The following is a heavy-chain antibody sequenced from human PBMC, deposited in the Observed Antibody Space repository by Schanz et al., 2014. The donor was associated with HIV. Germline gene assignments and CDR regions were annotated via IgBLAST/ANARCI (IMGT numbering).Heavy chain of an antibody. CDR2: INHDGSVK. V-gene: IGHV3-7*01. Sequence: DVQLVESGGGLVQSGGSLRLSCAASGFTFNKYWMNWVRQVPGKGLEWVANINHDGSVKGYLASVKGRVTISRDNAKNSLYLQMNSLRVEDTAVYHCVRDQSLWGSGYTYFDHWGQGTQVTVSS. J-gene: IGHJ4*02. CDR1: GFTFNKYW. D-gene: IGHD5-12*01. CDR3: VRDQSLWGSGYTYFDH.